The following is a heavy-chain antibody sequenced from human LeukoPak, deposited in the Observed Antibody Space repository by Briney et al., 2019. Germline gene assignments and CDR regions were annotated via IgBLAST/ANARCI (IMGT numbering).Heavy chain of an antibody. Sequence: GGSLRLSCAASAFTFSSYWMHWVRQAPGKGLVWVSRINSDGSSTSYADSVKGRFTISRDNAKNTLYLQMNSLRAEDTAVYWCARVYRHYDFWSGYLYLDYWGQGTLVTVSS. J-gene: IGHJ4*02. CDR1: AFTFSSYW. CDR2: INSDGSST. V-gene: IGHV3-74*01. D-gene: IGHD3-3*01. CDR3: ARVYRHYDFWSGYLYLDY.